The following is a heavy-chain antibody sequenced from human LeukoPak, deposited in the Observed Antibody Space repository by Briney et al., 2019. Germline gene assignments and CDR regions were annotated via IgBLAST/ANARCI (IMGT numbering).Heavy chain of an antibody. CDR3: AGGGGPGETTVVTTTRGARDY. Sequence: SETLSLTCAVYGGSFSGYYWSWIRQPPGKGLEWIGEINHSGSTNYNPSLKSRVTISVDTSKNQFSLKLSSVTAADTAVYYCAGGGGPGETTVVTTTRGARDYWGQGTLVTVSS. V-gene: IGHV4-34*01. J-gene: IGHJ4*02. CDR2: INHSGST. D-gene: IGHD4-17*01. CDR1: GGSFSGYY.